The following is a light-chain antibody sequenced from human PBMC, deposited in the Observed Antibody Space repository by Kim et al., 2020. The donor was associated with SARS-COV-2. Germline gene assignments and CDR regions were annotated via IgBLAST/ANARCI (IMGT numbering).Light chain of an antibody. CDR3: NSRDSSGNHWV. Sequence: AVGQTVRITCQGDSLRTSYASWYQQKPGQAPILVIYYKDNRPSGIPDRFSGSSSGNTASLTIAGAQAEDEADYYCNSRDSSGNHWVFGGGTQLTVL. V-gene: IGLV3-19*01. CDR2: YKD. J-gene: IGLJ3*02. CDR1: SLRTSY.